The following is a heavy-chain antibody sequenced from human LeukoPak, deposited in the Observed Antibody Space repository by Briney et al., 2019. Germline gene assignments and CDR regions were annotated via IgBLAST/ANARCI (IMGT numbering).Heavy chain of an antibody. V-gene: IGHV4-34*01. D-gene: IGHD2-2*01. CDR1: GGSISSYY. J-gene: IGHJ5*02. Sequence: SETLSLTCTVSGGSISSYYWSWIRQPPGKGLEWIGEINHSGSTNYNPSLKSRVTISVDTSKNQFSLKLSSVTAADTAVYYCARGVDCSSTSCYLPRQAANWFDPWGQGTLVTVSS. CDR3: ARGVDCSSTSCYLPRQAANWFDP. CDR2: INHSGST.